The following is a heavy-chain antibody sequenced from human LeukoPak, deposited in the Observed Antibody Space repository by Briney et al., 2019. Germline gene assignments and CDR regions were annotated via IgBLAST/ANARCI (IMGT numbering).Heavy chain of an antibody. CDR3: ASWADGYCSGGSCRNY. Sequence: GASVKVSCKASGYTLTGYYMHWVRQAPGQGLEWMGWINPNSGGTNYAQKFQGRVTMTRDTSISTAYMELSRLRSDDTAVYYCASWADGYCSGGSCRNYWGQGTLVTVSS. CDR2: INPNSGGT. CDR1: GYTLTGYY. D-gene: IGHD2-15*01. V-gene: IGHV1-2*02. J-gene: IGHJ4*02.